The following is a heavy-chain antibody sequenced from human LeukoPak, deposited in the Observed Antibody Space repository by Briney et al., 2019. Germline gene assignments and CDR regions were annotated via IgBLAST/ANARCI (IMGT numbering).Heavy chain of an antibody. V-gene: IGHV3-11*01. CDR1: GFTFSDYY. CDR2: ISSSGNII. D-gene: IGHD1-20*01. J-gene: IGHJ4*02. CDR3: ARRRYNWNAIDY. Sequence: PGGSLRLSCVASGFTFSDYYMSWIRQAPGKGLEWVSYISSSGNIIYYADSVKGRFTISRDNAKNSLYLQMNSLRAEDTAVYYCARRRYNWNAIDYWGQGTLVTVSS.